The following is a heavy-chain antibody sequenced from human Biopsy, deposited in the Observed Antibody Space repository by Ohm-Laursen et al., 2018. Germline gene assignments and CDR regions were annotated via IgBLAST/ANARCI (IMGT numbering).Heavy chain of an antibody. V-gene: IGHV4-34*01. CDR3: GNEGNGRDY. J-gene: IGHJ4*02. CDR1: GKSFSDYQ. D-gene: IGHD4-23*01. Sequence: SETLSLTCAVSGKSFSDYQWSWIRQPPGKGLEWIGQINQAGTTNYNPSLKSRVSISADASKYEFSLWLTSVTAADTAVYLCGNEGNGRDYWGQGAQVTVSS. CDR2: INQAGTT.